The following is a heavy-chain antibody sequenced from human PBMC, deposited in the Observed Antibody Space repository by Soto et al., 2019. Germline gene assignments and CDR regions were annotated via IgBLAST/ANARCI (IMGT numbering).Heavy chain of an antibody. V-gene: IGHV4-4*02. CDR3: AREVVGKAYNWFAP. CDR1: GGSISSSNW. J-gene: IGHJ5*02. Sequence: TSETLSLTCAVSGGSISSSNWWSWVRQPPGKGLEWIGEIYHSGSTNYNPSLKSRVTISVDKSKNQFSLKLSSVTAADTAVYYCAREVVGKAYNWFAPWGQGTLVTVSS. D-gene: IGHD1-26*01. CDR2: IYHSGST.